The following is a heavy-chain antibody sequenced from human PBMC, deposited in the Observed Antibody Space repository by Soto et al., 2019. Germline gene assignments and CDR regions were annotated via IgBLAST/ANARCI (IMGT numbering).Heavy chain of an antibody. CDR2: IATYNSNK. CDR3: ARVLRGVVNWFDP. V-gene: IGHV1-18*01. J-gene: IGHJ5*02. Sequence: HLVQSGPGVKQPGASVSVSCKTSGDTFTNFGLSWVRQAPGQGLEWMGWIATYNSNKNYAQKFQGRLTLTTDTSTSTAYMELKSLGYDDTAAYYCARVLRGVVNWFDPWGQGTLVTVSS. D-gene: IGHD3-10*01. CDR1: GDTFTNFG.